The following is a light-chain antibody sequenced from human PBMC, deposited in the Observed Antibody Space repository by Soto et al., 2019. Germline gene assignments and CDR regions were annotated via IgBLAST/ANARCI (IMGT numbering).Light chain of an antibody. V-gene: IGKV1-5*03. CDR1: QSISSW. Sequence: DIQMTQSPSTLSASVGDRDTNTCRASQSISSWLAWYQQKPGKAPKLLIYKASTLQSGVPSRFSGSGSGTEFTLAISSLQPDDSATYYCQQYNDNWTFGQGTKV. CDR3: QQYNDNWT. J-gene: IGKJ1*01. CDR2: KAS.